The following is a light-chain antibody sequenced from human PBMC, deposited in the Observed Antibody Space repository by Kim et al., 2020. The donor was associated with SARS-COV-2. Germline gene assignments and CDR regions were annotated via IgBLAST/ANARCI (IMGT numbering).Light chain of an antibody. CDR1: SLRSYY. Sequence: VALGQTVRITCQGDSLRSYYATWYQQKPGQAQILFIYGKNNRPSGIPDRFSGSSSGNTASLTITGTQAGDEADYYCNSRDSNDNVVFGGGTQLTVL. CDR3: NSRDSNDNVV. CDR2: GKN. J-gene: IGLJ2*01. V-gene: IGLV3-19*01.